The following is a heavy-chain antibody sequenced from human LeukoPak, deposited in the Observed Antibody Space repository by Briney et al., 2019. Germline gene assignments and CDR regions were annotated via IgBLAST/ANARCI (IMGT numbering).Heavy chain of an antibody. D-gene: IGHD1-7*01. CDR3: ARDLGFTGTTLGYYYYYGMDV. CDR2: IYYSGST. CDR1: GGSISSYY. Sequence: KSSETLSLTCTVSGGSISSYYWSWIRQPPGKELEWIGYIYYSGSTNYNPSLKSRVTISVDTSKNQFSLKLSSVTAADTAVYYCARDLGFTGTTLGYYYYYGMDVWGQGTTVTVSS. J-gene: IGHJ6*02. V-gene: IGHV4-59*01.